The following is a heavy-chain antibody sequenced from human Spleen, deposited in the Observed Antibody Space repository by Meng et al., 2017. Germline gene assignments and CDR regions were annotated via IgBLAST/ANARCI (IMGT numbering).Heavy chain of an antibody. CDR3: ARRAVRGDIDY. CDR2: INYSGTT. CDR1: GGSLSSRTYH. V-gene: IGHV4-39*01. Sequence: QLQLQESGPGLVKPSGILSLTCTVSGGSLSSRTYHWGWIRQPPGKGLEWMGSINYSGTTYYHSSLKSRVTISVDTSKMQFSLRLTSVTAADTAVYYCARRAVRGDIDYWGHGTLVTVSS. D-gene: IGHD3-10*01. J-gene: IGHJ4*01.